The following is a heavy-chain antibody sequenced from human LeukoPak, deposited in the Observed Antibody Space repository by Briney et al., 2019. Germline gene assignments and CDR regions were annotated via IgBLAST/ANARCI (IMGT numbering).Heavy chain of an antibody. Sequence: ASVKVSCKASGGTFSNSAISWVRQAPGQGLEWMGGIIPIFGTANYAQRFQGRVTITADESTTTAYMEVSSLGSEDTAVYYCASSPMVIYSSGSRSGAFDIWGQGTMVTVSS. CDR2: IIPIFGTA. D-gene: IGHD6-19*01. V-gene: IGHV1-69*13. CDR1: GGTFSNSA. CDR3: ASSPMVIYSSGSRSGAFDI. J-gene: IGHJ3*02.